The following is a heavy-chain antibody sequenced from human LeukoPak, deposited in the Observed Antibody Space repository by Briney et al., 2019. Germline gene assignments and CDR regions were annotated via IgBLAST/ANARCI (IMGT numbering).Heavy chain of an antibody. J-gene: IGHJ4*02. CDR1: GFSFST. V-gene: IGHV3-23*01. Sequence: GGSLRLSCAASGFSFSTMNWVRQAPGKGLEWVSIIFGNGDTTYYADSVKGRFTVSRDNSKDTLYLQMNDLRPDDTAIYYCAKRNTMVRGGPCFDYWGQGLLVTVSS. CDR3: AKRNTMVRGGPCFDY. D-gene: IGHD3-10*01. CDR2: IFGNGDTT.